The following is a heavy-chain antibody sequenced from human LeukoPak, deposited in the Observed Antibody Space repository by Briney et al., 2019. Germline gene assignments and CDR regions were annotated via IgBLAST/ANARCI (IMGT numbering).Heavy chain of an antibody. CDR3: ARDSSGYYGHFQH. Sequence: PSETLSLTCTVSGGSISSYYWSWIRQPPWKGLEWIGYIYYSGSTNYNPSLKSRVTISVDTSKNQFSLKLSSVTAADTAVYYCARDSSGYYGHFQHWGQGTLVTVSS. CDR1: GGSISSYY. J-gene: IGHJ1*01. V-gene: IGHV4-59*01. CDR2: IYYSGST. D-gene: IGHD3-22*01.